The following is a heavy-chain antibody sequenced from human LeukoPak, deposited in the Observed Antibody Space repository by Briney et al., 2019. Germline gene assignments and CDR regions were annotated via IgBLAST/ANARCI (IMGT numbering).Heavy chain of an antibody. D-gene: IGHD3-9*01. CDR2: INDSGPI. CDR1: GGSISDYH. CDR3: ARDNDISRGFYYAMDV. Sequence: SETLSLTCAVYGGSISDYHWIWIRQPPGKGLEWIGEINDSGPIRYNPSLKSRVTISIDTSKKQVSLKLSSVTAADTAVYYCARDNDISRGFYYAMDVWGQGTTVIVSS. V-gene: IGHV4-34*01. J-gene: IGHJ6*02.